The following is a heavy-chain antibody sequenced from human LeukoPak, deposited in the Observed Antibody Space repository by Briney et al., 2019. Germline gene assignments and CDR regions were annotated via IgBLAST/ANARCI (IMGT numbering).Heavy chain of an antibody. CDR1: GGSLSGYY. J-gene: IGHJ5*02. CDR2: IYYSGST. D-gene: IGHD6-19*01. Sequence: SETLSLTCAVYGGSLSGYYWSWIRQPPGKGLEWIGYIYYSGSTNYNPSLKSRVTISLDTSKNQFSLKLSSVTAADTAVYYCARRHGSGWFGWFDPWGQGTLVTVSS. V-gene: IGHV4-59*08. CDR3: ARRHGSGWFGWFDP.